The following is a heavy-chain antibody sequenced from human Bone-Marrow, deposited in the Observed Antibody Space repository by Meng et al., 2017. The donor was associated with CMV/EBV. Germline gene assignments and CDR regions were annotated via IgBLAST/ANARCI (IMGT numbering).Heavy chain of an antibody. Sequence: SETLSLTCAIYGDSVSSNSAAWNWIRQSPSSGLEWLGRTYYRSKWYNDYAVSVKSRITINPDTSKNQFSLQLNSVTPEDTAVYYCARVGWYSSGWKAPVRGMDVWGQGTTVTVSS. J-gene: IGHJ6*02. D-gene: IGHD6-19*01. CDR2: TYYRSKWYN. CDR1: GDSVSSNSAA. V-gene: IGHV6-1*01. CDR3: ARVGWYSSGWKAPVRGMDV.